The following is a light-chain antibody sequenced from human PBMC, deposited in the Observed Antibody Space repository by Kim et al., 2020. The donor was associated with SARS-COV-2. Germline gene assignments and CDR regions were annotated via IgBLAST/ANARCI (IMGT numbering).Light chain of an antibody. J-gene: IGLJ2*01. Sequence: SYELTQPPSVSVSPGQTASITCSGDRLENKYVCWYRKKPGQSPVVVMYQDERRPSGIPERFSGSNSGNTATLTISGTQAMDEADYYCQVWESTTTVFGGGTQLTVL. CDR1: RLENKY. CDR2: QDE. V-gene: IGLV3-1*01. CDR3: QVWESTTTV.